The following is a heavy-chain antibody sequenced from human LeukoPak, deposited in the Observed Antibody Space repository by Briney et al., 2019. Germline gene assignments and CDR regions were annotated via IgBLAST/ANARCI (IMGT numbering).Heavy chain of an antibody. CDR3: ARRIAAAGSIGTRYFDY. J-gene: IGHJ4*02. V-gene: IGHV5-51*01. CDR2: IYPGDSDT. Sequence: GESLKISCKGSGYSFTNYWVGWVRQMPGKGLEWMGTIYPGDSDTKYSPSFQGQVTISADKSISTAYLQWSSLKASDTAMYYCARRIAAAGSIGTRYFDYWGQGTLVTVSS. D-gene: IGHD6-13*01. CDR1: GYSFTNYW.